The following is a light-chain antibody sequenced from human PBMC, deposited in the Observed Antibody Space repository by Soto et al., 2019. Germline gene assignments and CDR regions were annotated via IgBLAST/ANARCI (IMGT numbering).Light chain of an antibody. J-gene: IGKJ4*01. V-gene: IGKV1-39*01. Sequence: DIQMTQSPSSLSASIGDRVTITCRASQSISNYLNWYQQKPGKAPKLLINAASSLQSGVPSRFSGSGSGTYFTLTISSLQPEDFATYYCQQSYSTLALTFGGGTKVEVK. CDR2: AAS. CDR3: QQSYSTLALT. CDR1: QSISNY.